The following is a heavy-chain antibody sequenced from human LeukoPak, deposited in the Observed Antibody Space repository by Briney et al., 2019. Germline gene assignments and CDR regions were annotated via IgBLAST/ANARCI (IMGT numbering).Heavy chain of an antibody. CDR1: GGSISSYY. CDR3: ARDSEGDNIAAPVYGMDV. J-gene: IGHJ6*02. V-gene: IGHV4-59*01. CDR2: IYYSGST. Sequence: SETLSLTCTVSGGSISSYYWSWIRQPPGKGLEWIGYIYYSGSTNYNPSLKSRVTISVDTSKNQFSLKLSSVTAADTAVYYCARDSEGDNIAAPVYGMDVRGQGTTVTVSS. D-gene: IGHD6-13*01.